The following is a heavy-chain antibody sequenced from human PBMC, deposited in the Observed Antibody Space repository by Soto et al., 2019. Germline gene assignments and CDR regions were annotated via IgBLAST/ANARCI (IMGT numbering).Heavy chain of an antibody. CDR2: IRNRANSYGT. CDR3: VRVWLCASTRVFDY. J-gene: IGHJ4*02. V-gene: IGHV3-72*01. Sequence: EVQLVESGGGSVQPGGSLRLSCAASGFTFSDHYMDWVRQAPGKGLEWAGRIRNRANSYGTDYAAAVKGRFTISRDDSRNSLYLQMSSLRADDIDVYYCVRVWLCASTRVFDYWGQGTLVTVSS. CDR1: GFTFSDHY. D-gene: IGHD2-21*01.